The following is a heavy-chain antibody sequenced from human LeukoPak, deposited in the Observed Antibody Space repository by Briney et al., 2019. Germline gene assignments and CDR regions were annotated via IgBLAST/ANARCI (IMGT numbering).Heavy chain of an antibody. Sequence: GESLKISCKGSGYSFSSYWIAWVRQMPGKGLECMGIVHSGDFDTRYSPSFQGQVTISADKSISTAYLQWSSLKASDTAMYYCARPNGSYYDFWSGYVDTYDIWGQGTMVTVSS. CDR2: VHSGDFDT. CDR3: ARPNGSYYDFWSGYVDTYDI. CDR1: GYSFSSYW. V-gene: IGHV5-51*01. D-gene: IGHD3-3*01. J-gene: IGHJ3*02.